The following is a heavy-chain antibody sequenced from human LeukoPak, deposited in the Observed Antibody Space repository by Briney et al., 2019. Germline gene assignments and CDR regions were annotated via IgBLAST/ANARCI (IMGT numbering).Heavy chain of an antibody. D-gene: IGHD2-2*01. Sequence: SETLSLTCTVSRGSINSYYWSWIRQPPGKGLECLGYTYYSGSTNYSPSLESRVTISVDTSKNQFSLKLSSVTAADTAVYYCARQRKGNQLLLSVDPWGQGTLVTVSS. V-gene: IGHV4-59*08. CDR1: RGSINSYY. CDR3: ARQRKGNQLLLSVDP. CDR2: TYYSGST. J-gene: IGHJ5*02.